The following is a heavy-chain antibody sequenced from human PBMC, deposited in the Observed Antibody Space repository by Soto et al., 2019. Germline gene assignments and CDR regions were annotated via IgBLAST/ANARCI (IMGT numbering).Heavy chain of an antibody. CDR2: MSHSGGT. CDR1: GGFVSSGSYY. D-gene: IGHD1-1*01. V-gene: IGHV4-34*01. Sequence: QVQLQQWGAGLLKPSETLSLTCAVYGGFVSSGSYYWCWIRQPPGKGLEWIGEMSHSGGTHFNPSPKSRVTISVDTSKNQFSLKMSSVTAADTALYYCARVERGTATTVVDAFDIWGPGTMVTVSS. J-gene: IGHJ3*02. CDR3: ARVERGTATTVVDAFDI.